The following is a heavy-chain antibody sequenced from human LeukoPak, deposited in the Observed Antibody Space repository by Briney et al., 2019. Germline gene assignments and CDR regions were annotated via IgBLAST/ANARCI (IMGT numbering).Heavy chain of an antibody. V-gene: IGHV1-69*01. CDR1: GGTFSTYA. D-gene: IGHD3-22*01. CDR2: IIPTFGTI. J-gene: IGHJ4*02. CDR3: AREYYYDSRGYYGPYYFDY. Sequence: ASVKVSCKASGGTFSTYAISWVRQAPGQGLEWMGGIIPTFGTINYAQKFQGRVTITADESTNTAYMELSSLRSDDTAMYYCAREYYYDSRGYYGPYYFDYWGQGTLVTVSS.